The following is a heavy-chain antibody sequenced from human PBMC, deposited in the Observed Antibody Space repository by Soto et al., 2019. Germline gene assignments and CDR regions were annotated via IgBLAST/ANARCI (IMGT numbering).Heavy chain of an antibody. CDR3: ARDLAVDAFDI. Sequence: EVQLVESGGGLVQPGGSLRLSCVASGFTFSRYWMSWVRQAPGKGLEWVANIKQDGSEKYYVDSVKGRFTISRDNAKNSLYLQMNNLRAEDTAVYYCARDLAVDAFDIWGQGTMVTVSS. CDR1: GFTFSRYW. V-gene: IGHV3-7*04. CDR2: IKQDGSEK. J-gene: IGHJ3*02.